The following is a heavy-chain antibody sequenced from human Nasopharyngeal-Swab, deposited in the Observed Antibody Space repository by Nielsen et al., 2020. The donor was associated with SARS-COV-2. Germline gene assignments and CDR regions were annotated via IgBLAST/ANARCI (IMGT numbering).Heavy chain of an antibody. CDR2: IYGGDGRT. J-gene: IGHJ6*02. D-gene: IGHD2-2*01. V-gene: IGHV3-23*03. CDR1: GFSFSTYD. Sequence: GGSLRLSCAASGFSFSTYDMSWVRQAPGKGLEWVSVIYGGDGRTVYADAVKGRFTISRDNSKNMLYLQMNSLRAEDTAVYYCAREGYCSSSSCSRFYYYYNGMDVWGQGTTVTVSS. CDR3: AREGYCSSSSCSRFYYYYNGMDV.